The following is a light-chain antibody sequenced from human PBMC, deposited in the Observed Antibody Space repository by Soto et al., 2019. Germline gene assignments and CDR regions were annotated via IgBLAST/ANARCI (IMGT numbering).Light chain of an antibody. Sequence: QSVLTQPASVSGSPGQSVTISCTGTSSDVGAYKYVSWYQQHPGKAPKLMIYEVSNRPSGVSNRLSGSKSGNTASLTISGLQADDEADYYCNSYAGDIIRFVFGTGTKLTVL. J-gene: IGLJ1*01. V-gene: IGLV2-14*01. CDR1: SSDVGAYKY. CDR3: NSYAGDIIRFV. CDR2: EVS.